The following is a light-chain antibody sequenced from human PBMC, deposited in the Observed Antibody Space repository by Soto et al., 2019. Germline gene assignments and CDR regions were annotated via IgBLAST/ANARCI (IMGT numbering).Light chain of an antibody. J-gene: IGKJ5*01. CDR3: MQALQTPYT. V-gene: IGKV2-28*01. Sequence: DIVMTQSPLSLPVTPGEPASISCRSSQSLLHSNGYNYLDWYLQKPGQSPQLLIYLGFNRASGVPDRVSGSAAGTDFTLKISRVEAEDAGVYYCMQALQTPYTFGQGTRLEIK. CDR1: QSLLHSNGYNY. CDR2: LGF.